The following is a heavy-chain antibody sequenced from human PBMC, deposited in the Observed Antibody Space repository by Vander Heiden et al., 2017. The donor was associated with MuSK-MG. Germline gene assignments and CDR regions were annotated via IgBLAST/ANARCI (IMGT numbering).Heavy chain of an antibody. CDR2: ISGSGGST. Sequence: EVPLLESGGGLVQPGGSLRLSCAASGFTFSSYAMSWVRPAPGKGLEWVSAISGSGGSTYYADSVKGRVTISRDNSKNTLYLQMNSLRAEDTAVYYCAKDPWIQVWLLGPVWDYWGQGTLVTVSS. J-gene: IGHJ4*02. CDR1: GFTFSSYA. CDR3: AKDPWIQVWLLGPVWDY. D-gene: IGHD5-18*01. V-gene: IGHV3-23*01.